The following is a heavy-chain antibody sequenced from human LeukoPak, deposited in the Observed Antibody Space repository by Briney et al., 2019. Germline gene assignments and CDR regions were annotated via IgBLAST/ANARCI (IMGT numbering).Heavy chain of an antibody. CDR2: TYYSGST. V-gene: IGHV4-59*01. CDR3: ARGGWSLDY. Sequence: SETLSLTCTVSGGSISSFYWSWIRQPPGKGLEWIGYTYYSGSTNYNPSLKSRVTISVDTSRNHFSLRLSSVTAADTAVYYCARGGWSLDYWGQGTLVTVSS. CDR1: GGSISSFY. D-gene: IGHD6-19*01. J-gene: IGHJ4*02.